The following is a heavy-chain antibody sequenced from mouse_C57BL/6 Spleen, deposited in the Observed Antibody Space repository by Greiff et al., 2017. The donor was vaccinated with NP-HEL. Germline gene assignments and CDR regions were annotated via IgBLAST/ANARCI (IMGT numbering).Heavy chain of an antibody. CDR2: INPNNGGT. CDR3: ARGGLGAFAY. V-gene: IGHV1-26*01. J-gene: IGHJ3*01. CDR1: GYTFTDYY. Sequence: EVQLQQSGPELVKPGASVKISCKASGYTFTDYYMNWVKQSHGKSLEWIGDINPNNGGTSYNQKFKGKATLTVDKSSSTAYMELRSLTSEDSAVYYCARGGLGAFAYWGQGTLVTVSA. D-gene: IGHD3-1*01.